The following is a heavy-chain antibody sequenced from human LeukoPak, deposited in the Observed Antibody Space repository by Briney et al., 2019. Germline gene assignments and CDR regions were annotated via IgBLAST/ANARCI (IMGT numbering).Heavy chain of an antibody. D-gene: IGHD2-21*01. Sequence: GASVKVSCKASGGTFSSYAISWVRQAPGQGLEWMGSIIPFLGTTNYAQKFQGRVTITADDPTRTAYMELTYVRSDDTAVYYCTIIPNVILFTHYFEYWGQGTLVTVSS. CDR2: IIPFLGTT. CDR1: GGTFSSYA. V-gene: IGHV1-69*11. J-gene: IGHJ4*02. CDR3: TIIPNVILFTHYFEY.